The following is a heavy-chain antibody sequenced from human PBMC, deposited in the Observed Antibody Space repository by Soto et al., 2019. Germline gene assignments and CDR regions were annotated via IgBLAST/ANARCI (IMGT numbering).Heavy chain of an antibody. CDR3: AKDLSYVGELSSHYFDY. CDR1: GFTFSSYG. J-gene: IGHJ4*02. Sequence: GGSLRLSCAASGFTFSSYGMHWVRQAPGKGLEWVAVISYDGSNKYYADSVKGRFTISRDNSKNTLNLQMNSLRAEDSAVYYCAKDLSYVGELSSHYFDYWGQGTLVTVSS. D-gene: IGHD3-16*02. CDR2: ISYDGSNK. V-gene: IGHV3-30*18.